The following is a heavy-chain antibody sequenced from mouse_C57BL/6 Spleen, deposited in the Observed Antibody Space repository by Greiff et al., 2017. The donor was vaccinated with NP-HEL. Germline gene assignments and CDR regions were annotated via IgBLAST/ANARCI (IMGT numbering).Heavy chain of an antibody. CDR2: IHPNSGST. V-gene: IGHV1-64*01. D-gene: IGHD1-1*01. CDR1: GYTFTSYW. J-gene: IGHJ1*03. Sequence: VQLQQPGAELVKPGASVKLSCKASGYTFTSYWMHWVKQRPGQGLEWIGMIHPNSGSTNYNEKFKSKATLTVDKSSSTAYMQLSSLTSEDSAVYYCARSKDPNYYGSSNWYFDVWGTGTTVTVSS. CDR3: ARSKDPNYYGSSNWYFDV.